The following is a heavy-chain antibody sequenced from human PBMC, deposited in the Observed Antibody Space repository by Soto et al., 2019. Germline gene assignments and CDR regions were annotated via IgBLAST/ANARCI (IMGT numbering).Heavy chain of an antibody. V-gene: IGHV1-46*01. D-gene: IGHD5-18*01. CDR3: AAPGGGSSYGYVH. J-gene: IGHJ4*02. CDR1: GYTFTTYY. Sequence: QVQLVQSGAEVRKPGASVKVSCRTSGYTFTTYYIYWVRQAPGQGLEWMGPINPSGVGANYAQKFQDRVTMTRDTSTTTVYMELSSLRSEDTAVYYCAAPGGGSSYGYVHWGQGTLVTVSS. CDR2: INPSGVGA.